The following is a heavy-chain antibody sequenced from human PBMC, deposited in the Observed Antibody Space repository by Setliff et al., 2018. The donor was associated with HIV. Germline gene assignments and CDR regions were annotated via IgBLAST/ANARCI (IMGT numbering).Heavy chain of an antibody. CDR3: ARVPPEYSSSSQAFDI. CDR2: IYTTGST. Sequence: SETLSLTCTVSGSSISGHFWTWIRQPPGKGLEWIGYIYTTGSTNYNPSLTSRVTISVDPSKNKFSLKMRSVTAADTAVYYCARVPPEYSSSSQAFDIWGQGTKVTVSS. J-gene: IGHJ3*02. D-gene: IGHD6-6*01. V-gene: IGHV4-59*11. CDR1: GSSISGHF.